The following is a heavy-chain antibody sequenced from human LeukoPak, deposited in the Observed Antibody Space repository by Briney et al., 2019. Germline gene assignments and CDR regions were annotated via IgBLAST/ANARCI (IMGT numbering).Heavy chain of an antibody. V-gene: IGHV3-21*06. Sequence: PGGSLRLSCAASGFTFSSYWMHWVRQAPGKGLEWVSSISRNSRYIYYADSMRGRFTISRDNAKNSLYLQMNSLKPEDTAVYYCARVAEAAAFDSWGQGTLVTVSS. CDR1: GFTFSSYW. D-gene: IGHD6-13*01. J-gene: IGHJ4*02. CDR3: ARVAEAAAFDS. CDR2: ISRNSRYI.